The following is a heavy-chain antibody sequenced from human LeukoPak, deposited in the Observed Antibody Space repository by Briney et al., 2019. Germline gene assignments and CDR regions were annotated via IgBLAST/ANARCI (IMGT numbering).Heavy chain of an antibody. J-gene: IGHJ4*02. CDR3: ATETNGRHYDY. V-gene: IGHV3-21*06. CDR2: IGPTGSDR. D-gene: IGHD1-14*01. Sequence: KPGGSLRLSCTASGLTLSTSGFNWVRQAPGKWLEWVASIGPTGSDRYHADSIKSRFTISRDNANNFLYLQMNSLRAEDTAVYYCATETNGRHYDYWGQGTLLTVSS. CDR1: GLTLSTSG.